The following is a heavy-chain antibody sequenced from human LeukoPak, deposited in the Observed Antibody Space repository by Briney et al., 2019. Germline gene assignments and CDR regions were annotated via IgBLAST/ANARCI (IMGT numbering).Heavy chain of an antibody. CDR2: IYYSGST. Sequence: SQTLSLTXTVSGGSISSGDYYWSWIRQPPGKGLEWIGYIYYSGSTYYNPSLKSRVTISVDTSKNQFSLKLSSVTAADTAVYYCARESIAAAGTWVLDYWGQGTLVTVSS. CDR1: GGSISSGDYY. V-gene: IGHV4-30-4*08. CDR3: ARESIAAAGTWVLDY. J-gene: IGHJ4*02. D-gene: IGHD6-13*01.